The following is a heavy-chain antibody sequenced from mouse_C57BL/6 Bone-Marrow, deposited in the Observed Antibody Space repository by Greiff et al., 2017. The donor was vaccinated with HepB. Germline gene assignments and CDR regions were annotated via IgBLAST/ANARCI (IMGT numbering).Heavy chain of an antibody. J-gene: IGHJ2*01. CDR1: GYSFTGYY. D-gene: IGHD1-1*01. V-gene: IGHV1-42*01. Sequence: VQLQQSGPELVKPGASVKISCKASGYSFTGYYMNWVKQRPEKSLEWIGEIYPRTGGTTYNQKFKAKATLTVDTSSSTAYMQLKSLTSEDSAVYYCARDYGSSYYFDYWGQGTTLTVSS. CDR3: ARDYGSSYYFDY. CDR2: IYPRTGGT.